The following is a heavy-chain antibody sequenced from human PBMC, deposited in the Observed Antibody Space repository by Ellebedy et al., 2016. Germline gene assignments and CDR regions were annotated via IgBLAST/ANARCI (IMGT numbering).Heavy chain of an antibody. CDR2: IWYDGSNK. J-gene: IGHJ3*01. CDR3: TRGGLDNSFDV. D-gene: IGHD3-16*01. Sequence: GESLKISXAASGFTFSNYGMHWVRQPPGKGLEWVAVIWYDGSNKYYEASVKGRFTISRDNAKNSVYLQMNSLRDEDTAVYYCTRGGLDNSFDVWGQGTMVTVSS. V-gene: IGHV3-33*01. CDR1: GFTFSNYG.